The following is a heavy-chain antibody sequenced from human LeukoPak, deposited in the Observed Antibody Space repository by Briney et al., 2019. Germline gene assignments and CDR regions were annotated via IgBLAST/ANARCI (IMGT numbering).Heavy chain of an antibody. CDR3: ARWLRHSSSWFDP. D-gene: IGHD6-13*01. CDR1: GGSISSYY. J-gene: IGHJ5*02. V-gene: IGHV4-59*08. Sequence: SETLSLTCTVSGGSISSYYWSWIRQPPGKGLEWIGYIYYSGSTYYNPSLKSRVTISVDTSKNQFSLKLSSVTAADTAVYYCARWLRHSSSWFDPWGQGTLVTVSS. CDR2: IYYSGST.